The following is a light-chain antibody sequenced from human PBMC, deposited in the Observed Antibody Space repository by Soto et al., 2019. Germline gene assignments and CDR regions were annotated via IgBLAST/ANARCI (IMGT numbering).Light chain of an antibody. V-gene: IGKV1-6*01. J-gene: IGKJ4*01. Sequence: AIQMTRSPSSLSASVGDRVTITCRASQGIGNDLGWYQQKPGKAPTLLIYAASTLQSGVPSRFSGSGFGTDFTLTISSLQPEDFATYYCLQDYNYPLTFGGGTKVEIK. CDR1: QGIGND. CDR3: LQDYNYPLT. CDR2: AAS.